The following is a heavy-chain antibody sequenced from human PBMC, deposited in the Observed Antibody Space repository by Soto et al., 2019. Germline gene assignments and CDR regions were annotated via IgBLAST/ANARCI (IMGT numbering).Heavy chain of an antibody. Sequence: GGSLRLSCTASGFTFSDYYMNWIRQAPGKGLEWLSYITRTSNYIYNADSVKGRFTVSRDNAKNSLYLQMDSLRVDDTALYYCASELGTLGAFDIWGQGTMVTVSS. CDR3: ASELGTLGAFDI. CDR2: ITRTSNYI. D-gene: IGHD7-27*01. V-gene: IGHV3-11*01. J-gene: IGHJ3*02. CDR1: GFTFSDYY.